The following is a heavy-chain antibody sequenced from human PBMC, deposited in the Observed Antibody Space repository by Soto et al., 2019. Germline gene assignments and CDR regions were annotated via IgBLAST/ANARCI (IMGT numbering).Heavy chain of an antibody. CDR3: ARDAPYYDFWSGPLGMDV. Sequence: PGGSLRLSCAASGFSFSGYWVSWVRQAPGKGPEWVANIKEDGTEQHYVDSVKGRFTISRDNSENSLFLQMNNLRAEDSAIYYCARDAPYYDFWSGPLGMDVWGQGTTVTVSS. D-gene: IGHD3-3*01. CDR2: IKEDGTEQ. J-gene: IGHJ6*02. CDR1: GFSFSGYW. V-gene: IGHV3-7*03.